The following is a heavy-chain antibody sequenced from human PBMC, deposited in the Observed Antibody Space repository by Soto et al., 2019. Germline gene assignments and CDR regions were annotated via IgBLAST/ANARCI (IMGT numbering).Heavy chain of an antibody. J-gene: IGHJ3*02. CDR2: IKPDGSEK. Sequence: SWVRQAPGKGLEWVANIKPDGSEKFYVDSLKGRFTMSRDNAKNSLYLQMNGLRADDTAVYYCSRGDYYGTRGPFSEAFEIWGKGNMVTVS. V-gene: IGHV3-7*04. D-gene: IGHD3-10*01. CDR3: SRGDYYGTRGPFSEAFEI.